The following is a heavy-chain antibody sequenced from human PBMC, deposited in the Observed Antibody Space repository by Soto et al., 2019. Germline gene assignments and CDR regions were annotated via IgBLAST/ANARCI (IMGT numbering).Heavy chain of an antibody. CDR2: IKSKTDGGTT. J-gene: IGHJ6*03. Sequence: GGSLRLSCAASGFTFSNAWMSWVRQAPGKGLEWVGRIKSKTDGGTTDYAAPVKGRFTISRDDSKNTLYLQMNSLKTEDTAVYYCTTDQGTHYYSYMDVWGKGTTVTVSS. CDR1: GFTFSNAW. V-gene: IGHV3-15*01. CDR3: TTDQGTHYYSYMDV.